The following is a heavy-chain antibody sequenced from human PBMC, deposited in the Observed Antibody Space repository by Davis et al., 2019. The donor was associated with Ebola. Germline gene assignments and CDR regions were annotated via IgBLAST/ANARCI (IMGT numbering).Heavy chain of an antibody. V-gene: IGHV4-39*01. CDR3: ASWNGYYGLDV. CDR2: IYYSGST. J-gene: IGHJ6*02. Sequence: MPSETLSLTCTVSGGSISSSSYYWGWIRQPPGKGLEWIGSIYYSGSTYYNPSLKSRVTISVDTSKNQFSLKLSSVTAADTAVYYCASWNGYYGLDVWGQGTTVTVSS. D-gene: IGHD3-3*01. CDR1: GGSISSSSYY.